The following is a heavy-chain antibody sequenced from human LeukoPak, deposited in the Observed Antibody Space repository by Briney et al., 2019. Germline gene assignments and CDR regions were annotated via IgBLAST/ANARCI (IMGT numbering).Heavy chain of an antibody. Sequence: GGSLRLSCAASGFTFSSYWMRWVRQAPGKGLVWVSRINSDGSSTTYADSVKGRFTISRDNAKNTLYLQMNSLRAEDTAVYYCARRGAASGAFDIWGQGTMVTVSS. V-gene: IGHV3-74*01. CDR2: INSDGSST. D-gene: IGHD6-19*01. CDR1: GFTFSSYW. J-gene: IGHJ3*02. CDR3: ARRGAASGAFDI.